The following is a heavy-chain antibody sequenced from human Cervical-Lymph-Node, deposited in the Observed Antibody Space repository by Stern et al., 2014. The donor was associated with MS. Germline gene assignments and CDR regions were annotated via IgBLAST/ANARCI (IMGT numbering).Heavy chain of an antibody. D-gene: IGHD6-13*01. CDR3: ATDGSDSSSWPFDL. CDR1: GYTLTELS. J-gene: IGHJ2*01. Sequence: QLVQSGAEVKKPGASVKVSCKVSGYTLTELSMHWVRQAPGKGLEWMGGFDPEDGETIYAQKFQGRVTMTEDTSTATAYMELSSLRSEDTAVYYCATDGSDSSSWPFDLWGRGTLVTVSS. V-gene: IGHV1-24*01. CDR2: FDPEDGET.